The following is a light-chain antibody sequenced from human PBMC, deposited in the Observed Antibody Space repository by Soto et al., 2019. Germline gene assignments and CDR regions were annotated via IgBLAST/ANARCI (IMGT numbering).Light chain of an antibody. CDR2: DAS. Sequence: EIVLTQSPATLSLSPGERATLSCRASQSVSDYLAWYQQRPGQAPRLLIFDASNRATGIPARFSGSGSGTDFTPTISSLEPEDFAVYYCQQRGTWFTFGPGTRVDFK. J-gene: IGKJ3*01. V-gene: IGKV3-11*01. CDR1: QSVSDY. CDR3: QQRGTWFT.